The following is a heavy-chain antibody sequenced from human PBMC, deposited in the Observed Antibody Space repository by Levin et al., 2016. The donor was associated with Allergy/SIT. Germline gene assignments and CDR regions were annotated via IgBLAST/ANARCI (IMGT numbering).Heavy chain of an antibody. V-gene: IGHV3-21*01. CDR3: ARAMAAGTYYYYGMDV. J-gene: IGHJ6*02. CDR2: ISSSSSYI. D-gene: IGHD6-13*01. CDR1: GFTFSSYS. Sequence: GESLKISCAASGFTFSSYSMNWVRQAPGKGLEWVSSISSSSSYIYYADSVKGRFTISRDNAKNSLYLQMNSLRAEDTAVYYCARAMAAGTYYYYGMDVWGQGTTVTVSS.